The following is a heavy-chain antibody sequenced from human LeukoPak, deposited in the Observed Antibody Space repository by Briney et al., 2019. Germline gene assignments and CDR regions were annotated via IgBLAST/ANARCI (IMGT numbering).Heavy chain of an antibody. CDR2: INPEGSQT. CDR1: GFTFSSSW. Sequence: GGSLRLSCAASGFTFSSSWMNWVRQSPGKGLQWVGNINPEGSQTRFVDSVMGRFTMSKDNAKNALYLQMNNLRVEDTAVFYCAAWTDRGYNFWGQGTVVTVSS. V-gene: IGHV3-7*01. D-gene: IGHD5-24*01. J-gene: IGHJ4*02. CDR3: AAWTDRGYNF.